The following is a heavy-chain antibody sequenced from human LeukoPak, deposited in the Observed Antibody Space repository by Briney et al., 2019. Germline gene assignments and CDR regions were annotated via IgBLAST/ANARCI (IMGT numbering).Heavy chain of an antibody. J-gene: IGHJ6*03. CDR3: ARGLRYCSGGRCYFSPPYYYYMDV. Sequence: GASVKVSCKASGYTFTSYDINWVRQATGQVLEWMGWMDPNSGNTGYAQKFQGRVTMTRNTSISTAYMELSSLRSEDTAVYYCARGLRYCSGGRCYFSPPYYYYMDVWGKGTTVTISS. CDR1: GYTFTSYD. CDR2: MDPNSGNT. V-gene: IGHV1-8*01. D-gene: IGHD2-15*01.